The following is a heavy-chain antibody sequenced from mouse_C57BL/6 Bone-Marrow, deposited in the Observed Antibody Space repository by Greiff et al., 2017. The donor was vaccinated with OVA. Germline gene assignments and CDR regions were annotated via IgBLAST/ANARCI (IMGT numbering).Heavy chain of an antibody. Sequence: VKLQQSGAELVRPGASVTLSCKASGYTFTDYEMHWVKQTPVHGLEWIGAIDPETGGTAYNQKFKGKAILTADKSSSTAYMELRSLTSEDSAVYYCTIYYDYFDDWGQGTTLTVSS. CDR2: IDPETGGT. CDR3: TIYYDYFDD. CDR1: GYTFTDYE. D-gene: IGHD2-4*01. V-gene: IGHV1-15*01. J-gene: IGHJ2*01.